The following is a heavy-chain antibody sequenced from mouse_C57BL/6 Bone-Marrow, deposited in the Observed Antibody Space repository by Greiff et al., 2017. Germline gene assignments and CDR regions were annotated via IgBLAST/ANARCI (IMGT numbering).Heavy chain of an antibody. Sequence: EVQLQQSGGGLVKPGGSLKLSCAASGFTFSDYGMHWVRQAPEKGLEWVAYIRSGSSTLYYADTVKGRFTISRDTAKNTLFMLMSRLRSEDTAMYCCARRRLRLAVWGTGTLVTVS. CDR2: IRSGSSTL. CDR1: GFTFSDYG. D-gene: IGHD1-1*01. V-gene: IGHV5-17*01. CDR3: ARRRLRLAV. J-gene: IGHJ1*03.